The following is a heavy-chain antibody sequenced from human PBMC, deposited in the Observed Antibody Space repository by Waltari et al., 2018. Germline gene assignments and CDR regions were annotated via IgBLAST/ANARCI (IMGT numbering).Heavy chain of an antibody. D-gene: IGHD3-3*01. Sequence: EVQLVESGGGLVQPGRSLRLSCTASGFTFGDYAMSWVRQAPGKGLEWVGFIRSKAYGGTTEYAASVKGRFTISRDDSKSIAYLQMNSLKTEDTAVYYCARAPTIFDAFDIWGQGTMVTVSS. CDR1: GFTFGDYA. CDR3: ARAPTIFDAFDI. J-gene: IGHJ3*02. CDR2: IRSKAYGGTT. V-gene: IGHV3-49*04.